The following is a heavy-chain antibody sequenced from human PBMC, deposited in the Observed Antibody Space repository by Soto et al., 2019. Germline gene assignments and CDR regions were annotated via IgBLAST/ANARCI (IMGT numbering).Heavy chain of an antibody. CDR1: VYTFTSCG. D-gene: IGHD3-10*01. V-gene: IGHV1-18*01. CDR2: ISAYNGNT. CDR3: AIEEVRVSGCRSFDP. Sequence: ASVKVSCKASVYTFTSCGISWVRQAPGQGLERMGWISAYNGNTNDAEKLQGRGTMTTDTSTSTAYTERRSVRSDETPLYYCAIEEVRVSGCRSFDPWRQGTLVTVSS. J-gene: IGHJ5*02.